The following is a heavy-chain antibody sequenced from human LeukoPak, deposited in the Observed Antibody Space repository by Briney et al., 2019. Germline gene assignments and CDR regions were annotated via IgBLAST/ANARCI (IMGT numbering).Heavy chain of an antibody. D-gene: IGHD5-18*01. CDR2: ISGSSSRI. J-gene: IGHJ4*02. V-gene: IGHV3-48*01. Sequence: PGGSLRLSCAASGFSFSSYSMNWVRQAPGKGLEWVSYISGSSSRIYYADSVKGRFTISRDNAKTSLYLQMNSLRAEGTAVYYCARDFRNTAHDYWGQGTLVTVSS. CDR1: GFSFSSYS. CDR3: ARDFRNTAHDY.